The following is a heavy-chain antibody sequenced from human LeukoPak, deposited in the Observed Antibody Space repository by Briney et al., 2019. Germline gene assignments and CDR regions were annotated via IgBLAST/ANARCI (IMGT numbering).Heavy chain of an antibody. V-gene: IGHV1-69*01. CDR3: ARGPEMATITADAFYI. D-gene: IGHD5-24*01. Sequence: GASVKVSCKPSGDTFSSYAISWVRQDPEQGLEWLGEIIPIFGIGNYAQKFQGRFTITADESTSTAYMELSSLRSDDTAVYYCARGPEMATITADAFYIWGQGTMVTVSS. CDR2: IIPIFGIG. CDR1: GDTFSSYA. J-gene: IGHJ3*02.